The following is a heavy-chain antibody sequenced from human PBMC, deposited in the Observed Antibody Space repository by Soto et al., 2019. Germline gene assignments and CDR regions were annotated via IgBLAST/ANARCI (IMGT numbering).Heavy chain of an antibody. V-gene: IGHV4-61*04. CDR2: MYYSGRT. D-gene: IGHD3-22*01. Sequence: QVQLQESGPGLVKPSETLSLTCNVFGDSVSSAAKAWTWVRQPPGKGLEWIAYMYYSGRTEYNPSLGGRAXXXXXXXXXXXXXXXXXXXXXXXXXYYCARDRPAMGADYWSRGTLVTVSS. CDR3: ARDRPAMGADY. J-gene: IGHJ4*02. CDR1: GDSVSSAAKA.